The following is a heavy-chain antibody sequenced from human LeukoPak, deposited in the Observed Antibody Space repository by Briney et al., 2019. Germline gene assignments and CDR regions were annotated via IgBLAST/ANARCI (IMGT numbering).Heavy chain of an antibody. CDR2: IYYSGST. CDR3: ARAQAVPYYFDY. V-gene: IGHV4-31*03. Sequence: PSETLSLTCTVSGGSISSGGYYWSWIRQYPGKGLEWIGYIYYSGSTYYNPSLKSRVTISVDTSKNQFSLKLSSVTAADTAVYYCARAQAVPYYFDYWGQGTLVTVSS. D-gene: IGHD6-25*01. J-gene: IGHJ4*02. CDR1: GGSISSGGYY.